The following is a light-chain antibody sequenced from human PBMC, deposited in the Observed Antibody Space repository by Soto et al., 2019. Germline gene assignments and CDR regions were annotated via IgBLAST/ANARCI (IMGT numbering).Light chain of an antibody. CDR2: RNN. Sequence: QPVLTQPPSASGTPGQRVTISCSGSSSNIGSNYVYWYQQLPGTAPKLHIYRNNQRPSGVPDRFSGSKSGTSASLAISGLRSEDEADYYCAAWDDSLSGLFGGGTKLTVL. J-gene: IGLJ3*02. CDR1: SSNIGSNY. CDR3: AAWDDSLSGL. V-gene: IGLV1-47*01.